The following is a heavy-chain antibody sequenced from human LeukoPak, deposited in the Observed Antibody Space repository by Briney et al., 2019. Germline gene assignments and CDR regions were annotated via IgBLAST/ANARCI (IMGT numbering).Heavy chain of an antibody. CDR2: ISYDGSNK. D-gene: IGHD6-13*01. CDR1: GFTFSSYA. CDR3: ARVSAAGTLYYYYGMDV. V-gene: IGHV3-30-3*01. J-gene: IGHJ6*02. Sequence: PGGSLRLSCAASGFTFSSYAMHWVRQAPGKGLEWVAVISYDGSNKYYADSVKGRSTISRDNSKNTLYLQMNSLRAEDTAVYYCARVSAAGTLYYYYGMDVWGQGTTVTVSS.